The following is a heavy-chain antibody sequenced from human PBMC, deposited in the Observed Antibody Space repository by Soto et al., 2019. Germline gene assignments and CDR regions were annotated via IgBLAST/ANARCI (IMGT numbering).Heavy chain of an antibody. D-gene: IGHD3-10*01. V-gene: IGHV3-13*01. CDR1: GFTFSSYD. J-gene: IGHJ6*02. CDR2: IGTAGDT. Sequence: EVQLVESGGGLVQPGGSLRLSCAASGFTFSSYDMHWVRQATGKGLEWVSAIGTAGDTYYPGSVKGRFTIYRENAKNSLYLQMNSLRAEDTAVYYCARESRRMVRGKYGMDVWCQGTTVTVSS. CDR3: ARESRRMVRGKYGMDV.